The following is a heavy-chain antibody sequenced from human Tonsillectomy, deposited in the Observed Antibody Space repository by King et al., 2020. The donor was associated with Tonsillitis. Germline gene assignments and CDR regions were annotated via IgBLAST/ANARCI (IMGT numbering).Heavy chain of an antibody. CDR3: AKDSSGEIVNWIDP. V-gene: IGHV3-23*04. D-gene: IGHD6-19*01. CDR2: ISGSGGST. J-gene: IGHJ5*02. Sequence: VQLVESGGGLVQPGGSLRLSCAASGFTFSSYAMSWVRQTPGKGLEWVSTISGSGGSTHYADSVKGRFTISRDNSKNTLYLQMNSLRAEDTAVYYCAKDSSGEIVNWIDPWGQGTLVTVSS. CDR1: GFTFSSYA.